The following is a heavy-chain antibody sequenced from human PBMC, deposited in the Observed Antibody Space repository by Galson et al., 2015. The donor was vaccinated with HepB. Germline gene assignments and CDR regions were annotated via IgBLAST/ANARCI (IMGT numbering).Heavy chain of an antibody. Sequence: SLRLSCAASGLTFSSYGMHWVRQAPGKGLEWVAVIWYDGSNKNYADSVKGRFTISRDNSKNTLYLQMDSLRAEDTAVYYCARILVGATVFDYWGQGTLVTVSS. CDR1: GLTFSSYG. CDR2: IWYDGSNK. J-gene: IGHJ4*02. CDR3: ARILVGATVFDY. D-gene: IGHD1-26*01. V-gene: IGHV3-33*01.